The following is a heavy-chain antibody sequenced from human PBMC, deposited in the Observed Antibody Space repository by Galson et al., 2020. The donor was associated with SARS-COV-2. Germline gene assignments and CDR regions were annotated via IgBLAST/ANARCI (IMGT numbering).Heavy chain of an antibody. J-gene: IGHJ6*02. CDR2: ISWNSGSI. CDR3: EKDRQRGKQVWLLDSNGMDV. CDR1: GFTLDDYD. D-gene: IGHD5-18*01. Sequence: SLRLSCAASGFTLDDYDMHWVRQAPGKGLEWVSGISWNSGSIGYADSVKGRFTISRDNAKNSLYLQMTSRRAEDTAVYYCEKDRQRGKQVWLLDSNGMDVWGQGTTVTVSS. V-gene: IGHV3-9*01.